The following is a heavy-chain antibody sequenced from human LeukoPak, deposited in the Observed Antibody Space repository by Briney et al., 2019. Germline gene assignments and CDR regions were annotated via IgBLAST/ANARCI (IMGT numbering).Heavy chain of an antibody. CDR3: ARDQPLDYYDSSGYYPN. Sequence: GGSLRLSCAASGFTFSSYSMNWVRQAPGKGLEWVSSISGSSSYIYYADSVKGRFTISRDNAKNSLYLQMNSLRAEDTAVYYCARDQPLDYYDSSGYYPNWGQGTLVTVSS. D-gene: IGHD3-22*01. CDR2: ISGSSSYI. J-gene: IGHJ4*02. V-gene: IGHV3-21*01. CDR1: GFTFSSYS.